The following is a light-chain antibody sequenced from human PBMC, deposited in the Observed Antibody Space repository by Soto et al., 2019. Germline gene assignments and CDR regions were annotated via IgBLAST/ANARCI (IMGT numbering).Light chain of an antibody. CDR1: QSVLYSSNTKNY. CDR3: QQYYSTPLT. J-gene: IGKJ4*01. CDR2: WAS. V-gene: IGKV4-1*01. Sequence: DIVMTQSPDSLAVSLGERATINCKSSQSVLYSSNTKNYLAWYQQKPGQPPKLLIYWASTRDSGVPDRFSGSGSGTDFTLTISSLQAEDVAVYYCQQYYSTPLTFGGGTKVVIK.